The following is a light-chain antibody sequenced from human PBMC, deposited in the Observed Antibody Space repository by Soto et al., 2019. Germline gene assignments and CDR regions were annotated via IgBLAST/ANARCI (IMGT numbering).Light chain of an antibody. CDR3: SSYTASTTL. J-gene: IGLJ2*01. CDR2: GVS. CDR1: TSDVGGYNY. V-gene: IGLV2-14*03. Sequence: QSLLTQPASVSGSPGQSIAISCSGSTSDVGGYNYVSWYQQYPGKAPKLILYGVSDRPSGVSDRFSGSKSGNTASLIISGLQAEDEAHYYCSSYTASTTLFGGGTKLTVL.